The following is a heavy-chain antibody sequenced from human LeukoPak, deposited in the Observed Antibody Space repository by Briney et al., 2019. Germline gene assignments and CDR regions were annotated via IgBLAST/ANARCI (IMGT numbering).Heavy chain of an antibody. J-gene: IGHJ6*02. Sequence: GGSLRLSCAASGFTFSSYWMSWVRQAPGKGLEWVANIKQDGSEKHYVDSVKGRFTISRDNAKNSLYLQMNSLRAEDTAVYYCARASDIVVVRPYYYYGMDVWGQGTTVTVSS. CDR3: ARASDIVVVRPYYYYGMDV. CDR2: IKQDGSEK. CDR1: GFTFSSYW. D-gene: IGHD2-2*01. V-gene: IGHV3-7*01.